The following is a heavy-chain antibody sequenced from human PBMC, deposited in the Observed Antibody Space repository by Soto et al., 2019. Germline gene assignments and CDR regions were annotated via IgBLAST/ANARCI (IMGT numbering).Heavy chain of an antibody. Sequence: ASVKVSCKASGYTFTGYYMHWVRQAPGQGLEWMGWINPNSGGTNYAQKFQGWVTMTRDTSISTAYMELSRLRSDDTAVYYCAREGIAAAEGYYYGMDVWGQGTTVTVSS. CDR3: AREGIAAAEGYYYGMDV. CDR2: INPNSGGT. CDR1: GYTFTGYY. J-gene: IGHJ6*02. V-gene: IGHV1-2*04. D-gene: IGHD6-13*01.